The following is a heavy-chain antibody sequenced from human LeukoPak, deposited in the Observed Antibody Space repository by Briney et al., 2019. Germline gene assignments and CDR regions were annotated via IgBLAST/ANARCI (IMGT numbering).Heavy chain of an antibody. CDR1: GFTFSSYG. D-gene: IGHD3-10*01. V-gene: IGHV3-30*02. J-gene: IGHJ6*03. CDR3: AKAPGSGNEVYYYYYMDV. Sequence: GGSLRLSCAASGFTFSSYGMHWVRPAPGKGLEWVAFIRNDESNKYYADSVKGRFTISRDNSKNTLYLQMNSLRAEDTAVYYCAKAPGSGNEVYYYYYMDVWGKGTTVTVSS. CDR2: IRNDESNK.